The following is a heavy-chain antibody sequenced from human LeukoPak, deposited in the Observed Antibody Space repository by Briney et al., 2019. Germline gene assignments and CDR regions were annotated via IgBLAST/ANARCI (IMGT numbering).Heavy chain of an antibody. CDR1: GGSISSGGYY. CDR3: ASSPHTAMVSYFDY. D-gene: IGHD5-18*01. V-gene: IGHV4-31*03. CDR2: IYYSGST. J-gene: IGHJ4*02. Sequence: SETLSLTCTVSGGSISSGGYYWSWIRQHPGKGLEWIGYIYYSGSTYYNPSLKSRVTISVDTSMNQFSLKLSSVTAADTAVYYCASSPHTAMVSYFDYWGQGTLVTVSS.